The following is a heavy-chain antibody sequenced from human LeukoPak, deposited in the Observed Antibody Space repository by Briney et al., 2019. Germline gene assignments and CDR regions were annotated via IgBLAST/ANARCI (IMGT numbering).Heavy chain of an antibody. V-gene: IGHV3-23*01. CDR1: GFTFSSYA. D-gene: IGHD1-26*01. Sequence: PGGSLRLSCAASGFTFSSYAMSWVRQAPGKGLEWVSAISGSGGSTYYADSVKGRFTISRDNSKNTLYLQMNSLRAEDTAVYYCAKDRIVGATTSYYFDYWGQGTLVTVSS. J-gene: IGHJ4*02. CDR3: AKDRIVGATTSYYFDY. CDR2: ISGSGGST.